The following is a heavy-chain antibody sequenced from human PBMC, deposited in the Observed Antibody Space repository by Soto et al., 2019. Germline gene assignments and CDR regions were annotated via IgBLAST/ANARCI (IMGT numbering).Heavy chain of an antibody. CDR2: MYPGDSDT. D-gene: IGHD3-10*01. V-gene: IGHV5-51*01. CDR1: GYSFTNFW. J-gene: IGHJ4*02. Sequence: GESLKISCKASGYSFTNFWIGWVRQMSGKGPELMGIMYPGDSDTRYSPSFRGQVTISADKSINTVYLQWSRLKASDTAIYYCARGNHPPTYFFEYWGQGTPVTVSS. CDR3: ARGNHPPTYFFEY.